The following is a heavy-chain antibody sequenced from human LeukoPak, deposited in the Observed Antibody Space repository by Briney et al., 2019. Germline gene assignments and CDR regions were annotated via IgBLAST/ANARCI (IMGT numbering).Heavy chain of an antibody. V-gene: IGHV4-61*02. Sequence: SETLCLTCAVSGGSITSGSFCWNWIRQPAGKGLEWIGRVYTSGSPNYNPSLKSRVTISLDSSKNQFSLKLSSVTAADTAVYFCAREGRHGLSGGVGFDAGGQGTLVTVSS. CDR3: AREGRHGLSGGVGFDA. D-gene: IGHD3-3*01. CDR2: VYTSGSP. CDR1: GGSITSGSFC. J-gene: IGHJ5*02.